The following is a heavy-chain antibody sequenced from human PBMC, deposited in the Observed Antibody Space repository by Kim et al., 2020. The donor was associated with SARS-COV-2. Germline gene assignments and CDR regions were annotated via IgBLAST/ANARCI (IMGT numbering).Heavy chain of an antibody. CDR1: GFTFSSYG. Sequence: GGSLRLSCAASGFTFSSYGMHWVRQAPGKGLEWVAVIWYDGSNKYYADSVKGRFTISRDNSKNTLYLQMNSLRAEDTAVYYCARDLVPAAIHPGSFDYWGQGTLVTVSS. V-gene: IGHV3-33*01. CDR2: IWYDGSNK. CDR3: ARDLVPAAIHPGSFDY. D-gene: IGHD2-2*02. J-gene: IGHJ4*02.